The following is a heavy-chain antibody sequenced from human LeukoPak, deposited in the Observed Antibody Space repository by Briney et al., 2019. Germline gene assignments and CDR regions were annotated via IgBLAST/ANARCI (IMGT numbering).Heavy chain of an antibody. CDR3: ARGVYIAAAQYAY. D-gene: IGHD6-13*01. J-gene: IGHJ4*02. V-gene: IGHV4-59*01. Sequence: SETLSLTCAVSGGSLINYYWSWIRQPPGKGLEWIGYIYYTERTSYNPSLRSRVTITLDMSRNQFSLKLSSVTAADTAVYYCARGVYIAAAQYAYWGQGTLVTVSS. CDR1: GGSLINYY. CDR2: IYYTERT.